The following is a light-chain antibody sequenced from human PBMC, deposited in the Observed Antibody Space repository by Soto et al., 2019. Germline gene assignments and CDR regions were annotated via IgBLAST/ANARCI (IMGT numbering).Light chain of an antibody. CDR2: QDT. CDR1: KLGTKY. J-gene: IGLJ2*01. CDR3: QTWDRTLGVA. V-gene: IGLV3-1*01. Sequence: SYELTQPPSVSVSPGQTASITCSGDKLGTKYTSWYHQKSGQSPVLVVWQDTKRPSGTPDRFSGSISGDTATLTISGTQPMDEGDYYCQTWDRTLGVAFGGGTKVTVL.